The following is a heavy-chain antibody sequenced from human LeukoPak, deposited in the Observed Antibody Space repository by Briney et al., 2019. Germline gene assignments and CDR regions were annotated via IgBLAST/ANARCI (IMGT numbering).Heavy chain of an antibody. Sequence: GGSLRLSCAASGFTFTKYWMTWVRQAPGKGLEWVANIKQDGSEKFYVDSVKGRFTISRDNAKNSLDLQINSLGAEDTAVYYCARGLDCRSTSCYLDNWGQGTLFTVSS. V-gene: IGHV3-7*01. CDR3: ARGLDCRSTSCYLDN. J-gene: IGHJ4*02. CDR1: GFTFTKYW. CDR2: IKQDGSEK. D-gene: IGHD2-2*01.